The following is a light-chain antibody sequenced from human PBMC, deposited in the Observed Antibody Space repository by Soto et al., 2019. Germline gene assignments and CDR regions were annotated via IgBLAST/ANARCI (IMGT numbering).Light chain of an antibody. J-gene: IGKJ1*01. CDR1: QSVSSSN. CDR3: QQRGIWPPT. CDR2: DAS. Sequence: EIVLTQAPATLSLSPGARATLPCGASQSVSSSNLAWYQQKPGLAPRLLIYDASTRATGIPDRFSGSGSGTEFTLTISRLQPEDFAVYYCQQRGIWPPTFGQGTKVDIK. V-gene: IGKV3D-20*01.